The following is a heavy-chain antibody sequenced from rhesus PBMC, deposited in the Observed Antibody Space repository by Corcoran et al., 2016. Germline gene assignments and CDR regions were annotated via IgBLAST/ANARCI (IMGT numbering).Heavy chain of an antibody. CDR1: GFTFSNYC. CDR2: INNDGGST. J-gene: IGHJ4*01. Sequence: EVQLVESGGGLAKPGGSLRLSCSASGFTFSNYCMNWVRQTPGKGLEWISAINNDGGSTYYADSVEGRFTISSDNSKNTLSLQMNSQRAEDTAVYYCAKEPEYTNWGYYFDYWGQGVLVTVSS. D-gene: IGHD4-23*01. V-gene: IGHV3S42*01. CDR3: AKEPEYTNWGYYFDY.